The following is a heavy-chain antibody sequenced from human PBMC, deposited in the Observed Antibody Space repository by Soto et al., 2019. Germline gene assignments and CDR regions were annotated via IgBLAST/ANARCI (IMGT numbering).Heavy chain of an antibody. D-gene: IGHD2-2*01. CDR2: FDPEDGET. CDR3: ATARYCSSTSCYFSYYFDY. Sequence: ASVKVSCKVSGYTLTELSMHWVRQAPGKGLEWMGGFDPEDGETIYAQKFQGRVTMTEDTSTDTAYMELSSLRSEDTAVYYCATARYCSSTSCYFSYYFDYWGQGTLVTVS. V-gene: IGHV1-24*01. J-gene: IGHJ4*02. CDR1: GYTLTELS.